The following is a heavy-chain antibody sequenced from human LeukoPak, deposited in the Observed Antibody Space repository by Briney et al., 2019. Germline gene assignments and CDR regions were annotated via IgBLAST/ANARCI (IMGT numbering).Heavy chain of an antibody. CDR1: GYTFTGYY. D-gene: IGHD1-26*01. CDR3: ARGELSVSHSLMDV. CDR2: INPNSGGT. J-gene: IGHJ6*02. V-gene: IGHV1-2*02. Sequence: VASVKVSCKASGYTFTGYYMRWVRQAPGQGLEWMGWINPNSGGTNYAQKFQGRVTMTRDTSISTAYMELSRLGSDDTAVYYCARGELSVSHSLMDVWGQGTTVTVSS.